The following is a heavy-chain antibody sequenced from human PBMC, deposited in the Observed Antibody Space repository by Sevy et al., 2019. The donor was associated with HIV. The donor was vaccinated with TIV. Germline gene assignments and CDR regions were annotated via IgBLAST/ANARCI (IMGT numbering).Heavy chain of an antibody. CDR2: INPNSGST. Sequence: ASVKVSCKASGYTFTGHYMHWVRQAPGQGLEWMGWINPNSGSTDYAQKFQGRDTLTRDTSISTAYMELSRLTSDDTAVYYCARVFPSCSGGSCYSPYDAFGIWGQGTMVTCSS. CDR3: ARVFPSCSGGSCYSPYDAFGI. V-gene: IGHV1-2*02. J-gene: IGHJ3*02. CDR1: GYTFTGHY. D-gene: IGHD2-15*01.